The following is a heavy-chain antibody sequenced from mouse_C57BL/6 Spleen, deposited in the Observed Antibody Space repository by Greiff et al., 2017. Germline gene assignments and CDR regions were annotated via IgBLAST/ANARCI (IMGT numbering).Heavy chain of an antibody. CDR3: ARRGMVTTRDY. CDR2: IYPRSGNT. J-gene: IGHJ2*01. Sequence: VQLQQSGAELARPGASVKLSCKASGYTFTSYGISWVKQRTGQGLEWIGEIYPRSGNTYYNEKFKGKATLTADKSSSTAYMELRSLTSEDSAVYFCARRGMVTTRDYWGQGTTLTVSS. V-gene: IGHV1-81*01. CDR1: GYTFTSYG. D-gene: IGHD2-2*01.